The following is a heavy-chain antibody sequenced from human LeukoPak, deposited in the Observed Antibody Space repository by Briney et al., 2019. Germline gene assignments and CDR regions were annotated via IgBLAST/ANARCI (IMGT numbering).Heavy chain of an antibody. CDR2: VDHTGST. V-gene: IGHV4-59*01. J-gene: IGHJ6*03. D-gene: IGHD4-11*01. Sequence: PSETLSLTCTVSGGSISSYYWSWIRQPPGKGLEWIGYVDHTGSTNFNPSLNGRVSISRDTTKNLFSLRLRSVTAADTAVYFCARRRVSSSTWYSTYYYYFYMDVWGKGTTVTVSS. CDR1: GGSISSYY. CDR3: ARRRVSSSTWYSTYYYYFYMDV.